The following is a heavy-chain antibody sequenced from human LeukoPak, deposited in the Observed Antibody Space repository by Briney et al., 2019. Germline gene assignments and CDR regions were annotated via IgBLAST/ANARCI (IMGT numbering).Heavy chain of an antibody. CDR3: AVSATARGGFDF. V-gene: IGHV3-7*01. CDR1: GFTFSSYW. D-gene: IGHD6-25*01. CDR2: IKQDGSEK. Sequence: GGSLRLSCAASGFTFSSYWMSWVRQAPGKGLEWVANIKQDGSEKYYVDSVRGRFTISRDNAKNSLFLQMNSLRAEDTAVYFCAVSATARGGFDFWGQGTLVTVSS. J-gene: IGHJ4*02.